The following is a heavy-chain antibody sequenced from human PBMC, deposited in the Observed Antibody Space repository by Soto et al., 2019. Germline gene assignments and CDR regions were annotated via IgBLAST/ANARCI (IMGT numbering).Heavy chain of an antibody. D-gene: IGHD1-7*01. CDR1: GFKFNTYG. CDR3: ARVLLELWPVDY. V-gene: IGHV3-30-3*01. J-gene: IGHJ4*02. Sequence: PGGSLRLSCEASGFKFNTYGMHWFRQTPGKELEWVALISYDGSNKYYAKSVKGRFRISRDNSDNTVYLQMNSLSTEDTAAYYCARVLLELWPVDYWGPGTLVTVSS. CDR2: ISYDGSNK.